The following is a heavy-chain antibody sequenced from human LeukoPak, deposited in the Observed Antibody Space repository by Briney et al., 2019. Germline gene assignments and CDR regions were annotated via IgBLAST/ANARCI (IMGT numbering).Heavy chain of an antibody. CDR3: TTRESIGYYYDSSGYYALDY. V-gene: IGHV3-15*01. Sequence: PGGSLRLSCAASGFTFSNAWMSWVRQAPGKGLEWVGRIKSKTDGGTTDYAAPVKGRFTISRDDSKNTLYLQMNSLKTEDTAVYYCTTRESIGYYYDSSGYYALDYWGQGTLVTVSS. D-gene: IGHD3-22*01. J-gene: IGHJ4*02. CDR1: GFTFSNAW. CDR2: IKSKTDGGTT.